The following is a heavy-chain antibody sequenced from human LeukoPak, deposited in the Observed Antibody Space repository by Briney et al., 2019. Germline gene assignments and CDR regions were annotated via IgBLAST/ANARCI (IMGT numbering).Heavy chain of an antibody. CDR2: ISYDGSTK. CDR1: GFTFSSYA. D-gene: IGHD2-21*02. CDR3: AKSRRYCGGDCYPYYYYAMDV. V-gene: IGHV3-30-3*02. J-gene: IGHJ6*02. Sequence: GGSLRLSCAASGFTFSSYAMHWVRQAPGMGLEWVAVISYDGSTKNYVDSVQGRFTISRDNSKNTLYLQMNSLRAEDTAVYYCAKSRRYCGGDCYPYYYYAMDVWGQGTTVTVSS.